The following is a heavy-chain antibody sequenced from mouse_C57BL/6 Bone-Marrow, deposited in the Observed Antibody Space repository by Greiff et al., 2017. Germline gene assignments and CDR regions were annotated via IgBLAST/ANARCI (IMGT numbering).Heavy chain of an antibody. V-gene: IGHV1-4*01. CDR3: ARLPFYYYGSSEGFAY. CDR1: GYTFTSYT. CDR2: INPSSGYT. J-gene: IGHJ3*01. D-gene: IGHD1-1*01. Sequence: QVQLKQSGAELARPGASVKMSCKASGYTFTSYTMHWVKQRPGQGLEWIGYINPSSGYTKYNQKFKDKARLTADKSSSTAYMQLSSLTSEDSAVYYCARLPFYYYGSSEGFAYWGQGTLVTVSA.